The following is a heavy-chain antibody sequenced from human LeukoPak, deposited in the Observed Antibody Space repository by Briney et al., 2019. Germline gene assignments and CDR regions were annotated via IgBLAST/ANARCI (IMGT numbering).Heavy chain of an antibody. V-gene: IGHV3-23*01. CDR1: GFTFTSYP. Sequence: GGSLRLSCAASGFTFTSYPMNWVRQAPGKGLEWVATIASDGFMAYYADSLKGRFVISRDNSQQTIYLQMNSLRADNTAVYYCAKDLFLFFGDTRGQGTLVTVSS. D-gene: IGHD3/OR15-3a*01. CDR2: IASDGFMA. CDR3: AKDLFLFFGDT. J-gene: IGHJ5*02.